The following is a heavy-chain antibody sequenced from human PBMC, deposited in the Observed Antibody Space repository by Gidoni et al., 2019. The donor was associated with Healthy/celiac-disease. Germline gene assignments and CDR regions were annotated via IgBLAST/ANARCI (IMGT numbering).Heavy chain of an antibody. CDR3: ARDYDILTGYYKGIDY. D-gene: IGHD3-9*01. CDR1: GFTFSSYS. CDR2: ISSSSSYI. Sequence: EVQLVESGGGLVKPGGSLRLSCAASGFTFSSYSKNWVRQAPGKVLEWVSSISSSSSYIYYADSVKGRFTISRDNAKNSLYLQMNSLRAEDTAVYYCARDYDILTGYYKGIDYWGQGTLVTVSS. V-gene: IGHV3-21*02. J-gene: IGHJ4*02.